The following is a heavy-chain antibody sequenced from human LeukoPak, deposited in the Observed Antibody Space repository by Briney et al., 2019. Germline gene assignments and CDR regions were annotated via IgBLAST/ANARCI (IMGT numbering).Heavy chain of an antibody. J-gene: IGHJ4*02. D-gene: IGHD3-22*01. V-gene: IGHV3-15*01. CDR3: TTVSGYSFDY. CDR1: GFAFSNAW. CDR2: IKSKTYSGTT. Sequence: GGSLRLSCAASGFAFSNAWMNWVRQAPGKGLEWVGRIKSKTYSGTTDYAAPVKGRFTISRDDSKNTLYLQMDSLKTEDTAVYYCTTVSGYSFDYWGQGTLVTVSS.